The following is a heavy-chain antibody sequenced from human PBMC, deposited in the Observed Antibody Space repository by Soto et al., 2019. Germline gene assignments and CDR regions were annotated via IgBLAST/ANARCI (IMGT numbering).Heavy chain of an antibody. V-gene: IGHV1-8*01. CDR2: MNPNSGNT. CDR1: GYTFTSYD. D-gene: IGHD2-2*02. Sequence: QVQLVQSGAEVKKPGASVKVSCKASGYTFTSYDINWVRQATGQGLEWMGWMNPNSGNTGYAQKFQGRVTMTRNTSISTAYMELSSLRSEDTAVYYCARASRDCSSTSCYIHMDVWGKGTTVTVSS. J-gene: IGHJ6*03. CDR3: ARASRDCSSTSCYIHMDV.